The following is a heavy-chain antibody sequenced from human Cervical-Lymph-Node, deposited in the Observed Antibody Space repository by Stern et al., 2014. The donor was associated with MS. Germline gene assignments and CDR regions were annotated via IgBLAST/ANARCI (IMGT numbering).Heavy chain of an antibody. CDR2: SYPGDSET. V-gene: IGHV5-51*01. CDR3: ARQTTAWASDV. J-gene: IGHJ4*02. D-gene: IGHD1-14*01. CDR1: GFKFSIYW. Sequence: EVQLVESGAELIRPGESLKISCKGSGFKFSIYWIAWVRQMPGKGLEWMGISYPGDSETGYIPSCQGQVTISADKSTSTAYLQWSRLNASDTAMYFCARQTTAWASDVWGQGTLVTVSS.